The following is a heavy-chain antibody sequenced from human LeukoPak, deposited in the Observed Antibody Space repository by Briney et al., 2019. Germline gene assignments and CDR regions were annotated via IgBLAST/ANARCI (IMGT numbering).Heavy chain of an antibody. CDR3: ARSYGSGNYFGY. Sequence: SETLSLTCTVSGGSMRTYYWSWIRQPPGKGLEWVGCIYYTGGTNYNPSLKSRVTMSVDTSKNQFSLNLRSMTAADTAVYYCARSYGSGNYFGYWGQGTLVPVSS. J-gene: IGHJ4*02. CDR1: GGSMRTYY. CDR2: IYYTGGT. D-gene: IGHD3-10*01. V-gene: IGHV4-59*01.